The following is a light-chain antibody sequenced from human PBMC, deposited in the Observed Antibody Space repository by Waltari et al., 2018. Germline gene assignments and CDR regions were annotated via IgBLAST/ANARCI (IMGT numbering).Light chain of an antibody. Sequence: IVLTHSPGTLSLSPGESATLSCRASQSAGRSVAWYQQKPGQAPKLLSYCASTRATGSPYRFTGSGSGTDFSLTISSLEPEDFSIYFCQHYVRLPATFGQGTKVEIK. CDR1: QSAGRS. V-gene: IGKV3-20*01. J-gene: IGKJ1*01. CDR3: QHYVRLPAT. CDR2: CAS.